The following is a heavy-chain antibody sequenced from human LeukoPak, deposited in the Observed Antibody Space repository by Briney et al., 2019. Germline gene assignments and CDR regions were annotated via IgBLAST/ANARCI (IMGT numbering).Heavy chain of an antibody. V-gene: IGHV3-30-3*01. CDR3: ARLYSSRMFDY. CDR2: ISYDGSNK. J-gene: IGHJ4*02. D-gene: IGHD6-13*01. CDR1: GFTFSSYA. Sequence: GGSLRLSCAASGFTFSSYAMHWVRQAPGKGLEWVAVISYDGSNKYYADSVKGRFTISRDSSKNTLYLQMNSLRAEDTAVYYGARLYSSRMFDYWAQEPLVTVPS.